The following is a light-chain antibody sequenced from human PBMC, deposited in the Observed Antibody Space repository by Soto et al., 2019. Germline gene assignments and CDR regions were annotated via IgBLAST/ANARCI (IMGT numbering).Light chain of an antibody. Sequence: AIQLTQSPSSLSASVGDRVTITCRASQGISSALAWYQQKPGKAPKLLIYDASSLESGVPSRFSGSGSGTDVPLTISSLQPEDFSTYYCQQFHSYPLTFGQGTKLEIK. CDR1: QGISSA. V-gene: IGKV1-13*02. CDR2: DAS. J-gene: IGKJ2*01. CDR3: QQFHSYPLT.